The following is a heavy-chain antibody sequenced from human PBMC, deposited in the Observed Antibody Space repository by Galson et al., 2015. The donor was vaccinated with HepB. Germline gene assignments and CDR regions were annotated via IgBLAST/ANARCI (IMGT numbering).Heavy chain of an antibody. D-gene: IGHD3-10*01. CDR3: AKDSADSGSYYKPIDY. Sequence: SLRLSCAASGFTFSSYAMSWVRQAPGKGLEWVGAINGSGGNTYYADSVKGRFTISRDNSKNTLYLQMNSLRAEDTAVYYCAKDSADSGSYYKPIDYWGQGTLVTVSS. CDR1: GFTFSSYA. CDR2: INGSGGNT. J-gene: IGHJ4*02. V-gene: IGHV3-23*01.